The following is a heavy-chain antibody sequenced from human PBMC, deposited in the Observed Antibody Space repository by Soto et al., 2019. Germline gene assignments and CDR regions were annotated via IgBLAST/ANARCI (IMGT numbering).Heavy chain of an antibody. J-gene: IGHJ3*02. V-gene: IGHV1-2*04. CDR2: INPNSGGT. Sequence: ASVKVSCKASGYTFTGYYMHWVRQAPGQGLEWMGWINPNSGGTNYAQKFQGWVTMTRDTSISTAYMELSRLRSDDTAVYYCARVTYYYDSSGYYPSSAFDIWGQGTMVTVSS. CDR3: ARVTYYYDSSGYYPSSAFDI. CDR1: GYTFTGYY. D-gene: IGHD3-22*01.